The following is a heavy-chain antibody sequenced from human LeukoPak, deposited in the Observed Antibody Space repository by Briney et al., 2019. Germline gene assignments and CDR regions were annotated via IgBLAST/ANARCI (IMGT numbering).Heavy chain of an antibody. CDR1: GFTFSSYS. J-gene: IGHJ6*02. V-gene: IGHV3-21*01. D-gene: IGHD2-21*02. Sequence: PGGSLRLSCAASGFTFSSYSMNWVRQAPGKGLEWVSSISSSSYIYYADSVKGRFTISRDNAKNSLYLQMNSLRAEDTAVYYCARDGPIVVVTAMNYGMDVWGQGTTVTVSS. CDR3: ARDGPIVVVTAMNYGMDV. CDR2: ISSSSYI.